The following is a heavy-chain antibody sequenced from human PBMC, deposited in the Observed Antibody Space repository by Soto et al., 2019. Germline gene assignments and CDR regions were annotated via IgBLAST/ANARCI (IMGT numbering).Heavy chain of an antibody. CDR3: VRVNSDDSSGYFCDY. J-gene: IGHJ4*02. CDR1: GAAVSSGDYY. D-gene: IGHD3-22*01. Sequence: QVQLQEAGPGLVKPSETLALNCSVSGAAVSSGDYYWSWIRQPPGKGLEWIGYLYFSGATSYAPSLKMRVSSSIDTSNYRFFRKIKSVTAADTAFYYCVRVNSDDSSGYFCDYWGQGRLVSVSS. V-gene: IGHV4-61*03. CDR2: LYFSGAT.